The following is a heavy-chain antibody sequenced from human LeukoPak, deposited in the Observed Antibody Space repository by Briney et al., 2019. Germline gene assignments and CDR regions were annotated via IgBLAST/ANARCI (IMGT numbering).Heavy chain of an antibody. V-gene: IGHV3-15*01. CDR3: TTRPYCSGGSCYLAAFDI. Sequence: GGSLRLSCAASGFTFSNAWMSWVRQAPGKGLEWVGRIKSKTDGGTTDYAAPVKGRFTISSDDSKNTLYLQMNSLKTEDTAVYYCTTRPYCSGGSCYLAAFDIWGQGTMVTVSS. CDR1: GFTFSNAW. CDR2: IKSKTDGGTT. J-gene: IGHJ3*02. D-gene: IGHD2-15*01.